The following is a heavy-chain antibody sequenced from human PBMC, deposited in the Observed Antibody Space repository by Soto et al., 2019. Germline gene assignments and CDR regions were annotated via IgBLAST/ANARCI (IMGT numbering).Heavy chain of an antibody. J-gene: IGHJ5*02. CDR2: IFYSGAT. V-gene: IGHV4-31*03. CDR1: GGPISSGGYY. D-gene: IGHD4-17*01. Sequence: QVQLQESGPGLVTPSQALSLTCSVSGGPISSGGYYWSWIRQHPGKVLEWIGYIFYSGATYYNPSLTPRSFTSVETSKNQFSLRLSSVPAADTAVYYCARVQPYNYGANSGWFDTWGQGTLVTVSA. CDR3: ARVQPYNYGANSGWFDT.